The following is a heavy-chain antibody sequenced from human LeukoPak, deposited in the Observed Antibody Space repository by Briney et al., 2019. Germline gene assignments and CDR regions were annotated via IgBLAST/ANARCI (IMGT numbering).Heavy chain of an antibody. D-gene: IGHD6-13*01. J-gene: IGHJ4*02. V-gene: IGHV1-24*01. CDR3: ATDQAAGRGILWDY. CDR1: GYTLTELS. Sequence: GASVKVSCKVSGYTLTELSMHWVRQAPGKGLEWMGGFDPEDGETIYAQKFQGRVTMTEDTSTDTAYMELSSLRSEDTAVCYCATDQAAGRGILWDYWGQGTLVTVSS. CDR2: FDPEDGET.